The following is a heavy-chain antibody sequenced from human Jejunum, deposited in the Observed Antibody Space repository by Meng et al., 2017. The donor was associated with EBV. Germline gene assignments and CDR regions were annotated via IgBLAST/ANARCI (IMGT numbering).Heavy chain of an antibody. CDR3: ARDQNGSYFAY. CDR1: GYTFTNYP. J-gene: IGHJ4*02. V-gene: IGHV1-3*01. CDR2: INPGNGET. Sequence: QVPLVQSGGEVKKPGASVKLSCKASGYTFTNYPIHWVRQAPGQRPEWMGCINPGNGETEFSQKFQGRVTITRDTSATTAYMELTSLRSEDTAVYYCARDQNGSYFAYWGQGTLVTVSS. D-gene: IGHD1-26*01.